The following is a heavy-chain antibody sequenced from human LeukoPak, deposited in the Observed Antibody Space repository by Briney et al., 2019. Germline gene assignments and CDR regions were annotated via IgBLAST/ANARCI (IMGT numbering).Heavy chain of an antibody. D-gene: IGHD3-10*01. CDR2: ISSSSSYT. CDR3: ARVVGVDYYDYYGMDV. CDR1: GFTFSDYY. V-gene: IGHV3-11*06. Sequence: GGSLRLSCAASGFTFSDYYMSWIRQAPGKGLEWVSYISSSSSYTNYADSVKGRFTISRDNAKNSLYLQMNSLRAEDTAVYYCARVVGVDYYDYYGMDVWGQGTTVTVSS. J-gene: IGHJ6*02.